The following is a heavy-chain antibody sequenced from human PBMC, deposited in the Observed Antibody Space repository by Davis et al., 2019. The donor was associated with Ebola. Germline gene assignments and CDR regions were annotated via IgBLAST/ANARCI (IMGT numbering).Heavy chain of an antibody. CDR1: GGSFSGYY. J-gene: IGHJ6*02. CDR3: ASPPGYDGMDV. V-gene: IGHV4-34*01. Sequence: SETLSLTCAVYGGSFSGYYWSWIRQPPGKGLDWIGEINHSGSTNYNPSLKSRVTISVDTSKNQFSLKLSSVNAADTAVYYCASPPGYDGMDVWGQGTTVTVSS. CDR2: INHSGST.